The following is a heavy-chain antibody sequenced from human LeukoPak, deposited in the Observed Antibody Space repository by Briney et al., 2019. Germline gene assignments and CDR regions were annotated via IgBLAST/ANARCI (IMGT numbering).Heavy chain of an antibody. CDR1: GGSMSGYY. CDR2: IHYTGTT. D-gene: IGHD2/OR15-2a*01. CDR3: ARLRGNYFPDV. V-gene: IGHV4-59*01. Sequence: SETLSLTCTVSGGSMSGYYWTWIRQPPGKTLGWIAYIHYTGTTNYNPSLESRVTISVDTSRNQFSLRLRSVAAADTAVYYCARLRGNYFPDVWGQGTLVTVSS. J-gene: IGHJ1*01.